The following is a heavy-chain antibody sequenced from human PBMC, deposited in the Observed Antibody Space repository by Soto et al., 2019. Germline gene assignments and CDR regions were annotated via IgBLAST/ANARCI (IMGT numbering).Heavy chain of an antibody. CDR2: INHSGST. CDR1: GGSFSGYY. V-gene: IGHV4-34*01. D-gene: IGHD6-19*01. J-gene: IGHJ4*02. CDR3: AGVSSGWYVY. Sequence: SETLSLTCAVYGGSFSGYYWSWIRQPPGKGLEWIGEINHSGSTNYNPSLKSRVTISVDTSKNQFSLKLSSVTAADTAVYYCAGVSSGWYVYWGQGTLVTVSS.